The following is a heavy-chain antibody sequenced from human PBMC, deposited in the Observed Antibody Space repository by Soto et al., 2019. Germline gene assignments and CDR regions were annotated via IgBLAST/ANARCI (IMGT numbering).Heavy chain of an antibody. CDR3: TKVGGTSLRPTPVDY. Sequence: EVQLLESGGGLVQPGGSLRLSCAASGFTFSSYAMNWVRQAPGKGLEWVSTISGSGDNTYYADSVKGRFTISRDNSKNKLYLQMNSLRAEETALYYCTKVGGTSLRPTPVDYWGQGTQVTVSS. D-gene: IGHD6-25*01. J-gene: IGHJ4*02. CDR2: ISGSGDNT. CDR1: GFTFSSYA. V-gene: IGHV3-23*01.